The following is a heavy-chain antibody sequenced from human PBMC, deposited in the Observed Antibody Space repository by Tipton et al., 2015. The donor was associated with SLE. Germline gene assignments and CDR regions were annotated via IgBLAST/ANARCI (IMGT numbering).Heavy chain of an antibody. CDR3: AKDIGITIFGVVSYFDY. CDR2: ISWNSGSI. V-gene: IGHV3-9*01. CDR1: GFTFGDYA. J-gene: IGHJ4*02. Sequence: SLRLSCAASGFTFGDYAMHWVRQAPGKGLEWVSSISWNSGSIGYADSVKGRFTISRDNTKNSLYLQMNSLRAEDTALYYCAKDIGITIFGVVSYFDYWGQGTLVTVSS. D-gene: IGHD3-3*01.